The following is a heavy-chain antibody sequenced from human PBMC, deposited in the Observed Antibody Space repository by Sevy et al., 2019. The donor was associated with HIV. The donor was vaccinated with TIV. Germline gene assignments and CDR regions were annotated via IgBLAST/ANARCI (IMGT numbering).Heavy chain of an antibody. CDR2: ISGSSNYI. D-gene: IGHD3-16*01. CDR1: VFTFSTYN. V-gene: IGHV3-21*01. Sequence: GGSLRLSCAASVFTFSTYNRNWVRQAPGKGLEWVSSISGSSNYIYYSDSVKGRFTISRDNAKNSLYLQMNSLRAEDTAVYYCTRDRDMITFGVAEAFDIWGQGTMVTVSS. CDR3: TRDRDMITFGVAEAFDI. J-gene: IGHJ3*02.